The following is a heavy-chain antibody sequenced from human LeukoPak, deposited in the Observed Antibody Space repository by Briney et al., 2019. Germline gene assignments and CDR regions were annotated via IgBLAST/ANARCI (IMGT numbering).Heavy chain of an antibody. D-gene: IGHD1-26*01. Sequence: GGSLILSCAASGLTFSSYVMHWVRQAPGKGLEWVAFIRYDGSNKYYADSVKGRFTISTDNSKNTLYLQMNSLRAEDTAVYYCAKDKEGGSYYWGYFDYWGQGTLVTVSS. CDR2: IRYDGSNK. CDR1: GLTFSSYV. J-gene: IGHJ4*02. CDR3: AKDKEGGSYYWGYFDY. V-gene: IGHV3-30*02.